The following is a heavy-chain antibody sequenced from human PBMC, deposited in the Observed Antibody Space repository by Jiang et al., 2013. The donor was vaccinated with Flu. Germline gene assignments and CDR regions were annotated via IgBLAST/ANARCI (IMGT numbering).Heavy chain of an antibody. J-gene: IGHJ4*02. V-gene: IGHV4-4*02. CDR1: GGSISSSNW. Sequence: GGSISSSNWWSWVRQPPGKGLEWIGEIYHSGSTNYNPSLKSRVSISVDKSKNQFSLKLELCDPPADTAVYYCARRSFGGSYYWGQGTLVTVSS. CDR2: IYHSGST. CDR3: ARRSFGGSYY. D-gene: IGHD3-16*01.